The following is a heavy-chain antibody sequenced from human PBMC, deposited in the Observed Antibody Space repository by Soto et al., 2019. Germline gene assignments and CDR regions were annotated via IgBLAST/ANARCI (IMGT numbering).Heavy chain of an antibody. CDR3: ARAYSGRLPRRADYYFAMDV. Sequence: GGSLRLSCAASGFTFSAYDMHWVRQTTGKGLEWVSAIGAADDPYYLGSVKGRFTISRENAKNSLYLQTNSLRAEDTAVYYCARAYSGRLPRRADYYFAMDVWGQGTTVTVSS. CDR2: IGAADDP. D-gene: IGHD2-15*01. J-gene: IGHJ6*02. V-gene: IGHV3-13*05. CDR1: GFTFSAYD.